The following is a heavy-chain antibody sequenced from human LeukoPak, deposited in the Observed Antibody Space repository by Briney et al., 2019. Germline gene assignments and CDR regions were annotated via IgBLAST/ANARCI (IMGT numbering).Heavy chain of an antibody. J-gene: IGHJ1*01. V-gene: IGHV1-2*02. CDR2: INPNSGGT. CDR1: GYTFTDYY. D-gene: IGHD2-15*01. Sequence: GASVKVSCKASGYTFTDYYMHWVRQAPGQGLEWMGRINPNSGGTNYAQKFQGRVTMTRDTSISTAYMELSRLRSDDTAVYYCARDEDLVVLAATVEHFQYWGQGTLVTVSS. CDR3: ARDEDLVVLAATVEHFQY.